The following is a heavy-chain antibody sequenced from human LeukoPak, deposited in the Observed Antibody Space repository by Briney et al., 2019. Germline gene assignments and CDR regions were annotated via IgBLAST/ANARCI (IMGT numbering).Heavy chain of an antibody. D-gene: IGHD6-19*01. CDR1: GGSISSYY. J-gene: IGHJ3*02. V-gene: IGHV4-4*07. CDR2: IYTSGST. Sequence: SETLSLTCTVSGGSISSYYWSWIRQPAGKGLEWIGRIYTSGSTNYNPSLKSRVTISVDTSKNQFSLKLSSVTAADTAVYYCARDSSFIDAFDIWGQGTMVTVSS. CDR3: ARDSSFIDAFDI.